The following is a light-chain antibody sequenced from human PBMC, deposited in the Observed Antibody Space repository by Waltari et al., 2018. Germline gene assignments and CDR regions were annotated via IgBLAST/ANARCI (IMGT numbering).Light chain of an antibody. V-gene: IGKV3-20*01. Sequence: EIVLMQSPGTLSLSPGERATLSCRASQSVSSNYLAWYQQKPGQAPRLLIYGASTRATGIPDRFSGNGSGTDFTLTISRLEPEDFAVYYCQQYGGSPRTFGQGTRVEIK. J-gene: IGKJ1*01. CDR3: QQYGGSPRT. CDR2: GAS. CDR1: QSVSSNY.